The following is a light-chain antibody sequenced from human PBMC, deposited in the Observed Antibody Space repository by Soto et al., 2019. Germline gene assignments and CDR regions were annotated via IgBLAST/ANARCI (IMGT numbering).Light chain of an antibody. CDR3: QQYYSTPLT. Sequence: DIVMTQSPDSLDVSLGERATINCKSSQSVLYSSNNKNNLAWYQQKPGQPPKLLIYWASTRESGVPDRFSGSGSGTDFTLTISRLQAEDVAVYYCQQYYSTPLTFGGGTKVEIK. J-gene: IGKJ4*01. CDR1: QSVLYSSNNKNN. V-gene: IGKV4-1*01. CDR2: WAS.